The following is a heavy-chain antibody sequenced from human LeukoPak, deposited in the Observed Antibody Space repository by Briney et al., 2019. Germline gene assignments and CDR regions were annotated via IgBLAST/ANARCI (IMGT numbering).Heavy chain of an antibody. J-gene: IGHJ5*02. CDR3: ARGGDILTGVPFDP. CDR2: IYTSGST. Sequence: SETLSLTCTVSGGSISSYYWSWIRQPAGKGLEWIGRIYTSGSTNYNPSLKSRVTMSVDTSKNQFSLKLSSVTAADTAVYYCARGGDILTGVPFDPWGQGTLVTVSS. V-gene: IGHV4-4*07. D-gene: IGHD3-9*01. CDR1: GGSISSYY.